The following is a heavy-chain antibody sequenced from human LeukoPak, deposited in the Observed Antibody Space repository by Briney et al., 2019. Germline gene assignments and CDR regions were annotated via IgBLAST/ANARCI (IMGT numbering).Heavy chain of an antibody. D-gene: IGHD3-16*02. CDR1: VGTFSSYA. J-gene: IGHJ4*02. V-gene: IGHV1-69*05. CDR3: ASGSYVWGSYRYTGPFDY. Sequence: SVKVSCTGSVGTFSSYAISRVRQAPVQGLERMGGIIPIFGTANYAQKFQGRVTITTDESTSTAYMELSSLRSEDTAVYYCASGSYVWGSYRYTGPFDYWGQGTLVTVSS. CDR2: IIPIFGTA.